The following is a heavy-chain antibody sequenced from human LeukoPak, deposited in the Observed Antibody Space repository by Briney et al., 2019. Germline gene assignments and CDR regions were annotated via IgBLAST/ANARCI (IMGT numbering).Heavy chain of an antibody. CDR3: AKDRSGSGGLDFDY. Sequence: GGSLRLSCAASGFTFSSYGMHWVRQAPGKGLEWVAVISYDGSNKYYADSVKGRFTISRDNSKNTLYLQMNSLRAEDTAVYYCAKDRSGSGGLDFDYWGQGTLVTASS. V-gene: IGHV3-30*18. D-gene: IGHD3-10*01. J-gene: IGHJ4*02. CDR2: ISYDGSNK. CDR1: GFTFSSYG.